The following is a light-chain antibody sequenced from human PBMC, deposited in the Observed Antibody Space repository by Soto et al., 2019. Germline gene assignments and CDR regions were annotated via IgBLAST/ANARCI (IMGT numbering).Light chain of an antibody. CDR1: QSLLHSNGYKY. V-gene: IGKV2-28*01. CDR3: MQALQTPRT. Sequence: DIVMTQSPLSLPVTPGEPASISCRSSQSLLHSNGYKYLDWYLQKPGQSPQLLIYLGSNRASGVPDRCSGSGSGTDFTLKISRVEAEDVGVYYCMQALQTPRTFGPGTKVDI. CDR2: LGS. J-gene: IGKJ3*01.